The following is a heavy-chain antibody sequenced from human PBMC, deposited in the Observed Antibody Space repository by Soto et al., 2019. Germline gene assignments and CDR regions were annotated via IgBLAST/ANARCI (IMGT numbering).Heavy chain of an antibody. CDR3: ARDRNPAAIGYYYGMEV. J-gene: IGHJ6*02. D-gene: IGHD2-2*01. CDR1: GYTFTSYD. CDR2: MNPNSGNT. Sequence: ASVKVSCKASGYTFTSYDINWVRQATGQGLEWMGWMNPNSGNTGYAQRFQGRLTMSWTISISTAYMELSSLTSDDTAVYYCARDRNPAAIGYYYGMEVWGQGTTVTVSS. V-gene: IGHV1-8*01.